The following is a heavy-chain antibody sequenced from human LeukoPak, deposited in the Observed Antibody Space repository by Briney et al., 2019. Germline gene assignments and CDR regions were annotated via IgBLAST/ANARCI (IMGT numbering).Heavy chain of an antibody. CDR3: ARGLTGKYDFWTSYYYYYYMDV. V-gene: IGHV4-59*01. Sequence: PSETLSLTCTVSGGSISSYYWSWIRQPPGKGLVWIGYIYYSGSTNYNPSLKSRVTISVDTSKNQFSLKLSSVTAADTAVYYCARGLTGKYDFWTSYYYYYYMDVWGKGTTVTVSS. D-gene: IGHD3-3*01. CDR2: IYYSGST. J-gene: IGHJ6*03. CDR1: GGSISSYY.